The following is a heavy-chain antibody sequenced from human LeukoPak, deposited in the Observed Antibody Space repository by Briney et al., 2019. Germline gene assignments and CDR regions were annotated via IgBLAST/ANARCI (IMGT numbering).Heavy chain of an antibody. CDR3: ARDEHDSSGWYGPDY. Sequence: ASVKVSCKVSGYTLTELSMHWVRQAPGKGLEWMGGFDPEDGETIYAQKFQGRVTMTEDTSTSTAYMELMSMRSDDTAVYYCARDEHDSSGWYGPDYWGQGTLVTVSS. V-gene: IGHV1-24*01. J-gene: IGHJ4*02. CDR1: GYTLTELS. D-gene: IGHD6-19*01. CDR2: FDPEDGET.